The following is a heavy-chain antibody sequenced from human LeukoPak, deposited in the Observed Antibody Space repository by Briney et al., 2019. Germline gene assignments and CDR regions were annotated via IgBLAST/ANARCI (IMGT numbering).Heavy chain of an antibody. V-gene: IGHV4-30-4*01. Sequence: SETLSLTCTVSGGSISSGDYYWSWIRQPPWKGLEWIGYIYYSGSTYYNPSLKSRVTISVDTSKNQFSLKLSSVTAADTAVYYCARVHCSGGSCYSFDYWGQGTLVTVSS. CDR1: GGSISSGDYY. CDR3: ARVHCSGGSCYSFDY. D-gene: IGHD2-15*01. CDR2: IYYSGST. J-gene: IGHJ4*02.